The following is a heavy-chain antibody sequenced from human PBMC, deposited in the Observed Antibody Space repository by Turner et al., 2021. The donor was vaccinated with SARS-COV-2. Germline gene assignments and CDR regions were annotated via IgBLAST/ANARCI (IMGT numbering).Heavy chain of an antibody. V-gene: IGHV4-59*01. CDR1: GGSISNYY. Sequence: QVQLQESGPGLVKPSETLSLTCSVSGGSISNYYWSWIRQPPGKGLEWIGYIYYSGSTNYNPSLKSRVSISVDTSKNQFSLKLTSVTAADTAVYYCARGRGGGGSSNNWFDPWGQGTLVIVSS. CDR3: ARGRGGGGSSNNWFDP. D-gene: IGHD2-15*01. J-gene: IGHJ5*02. CDR2: IYYSGST.